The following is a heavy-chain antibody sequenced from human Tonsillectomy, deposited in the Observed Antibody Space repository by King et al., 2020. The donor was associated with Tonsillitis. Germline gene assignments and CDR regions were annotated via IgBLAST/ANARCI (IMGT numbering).Heavy chain of an antibody. Sequence: VQLVQSGAEVKKPGASVKVSCRASGYIFTSHSMHWVRQAPGQGLEWMGIINPSSAYTRYAQKFQGRVIMTRDTATNTVYMEQNSLRSEDTAVYYCARDQSLGSSGYYGWWFDPWGQGTLVTVSS. CDR2: INPSSAYT. CDR1: GYIFTSHS. CDR3: ARDQSLGSSGYYGWWFDP. J-gene: IGHJ5*02. V-gene: IGHV1-46*01. D-gene: IGHD3-22*01.